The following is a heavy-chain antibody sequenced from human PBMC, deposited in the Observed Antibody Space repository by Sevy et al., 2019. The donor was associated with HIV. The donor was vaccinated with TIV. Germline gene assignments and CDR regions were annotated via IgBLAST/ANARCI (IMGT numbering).Heavy chain of an antibody. D-gene: IGHD6-6*01. J-gene: IGHJ4*02. V-gene: IGHV3-11*01. CDR1: GFTFSDYY. CDR2: ISSSGSTI. CDR3: ARDRSIAARLGYYFDY. Sequence: GGSLRLSCAASGFTFSDYYMSWIRQAPGKGLEWVSYISSSGSTIHYADSVKGRFTISRDNAKNSLYLQMNSLRAEDTAVYYCARDRSIAARLGYYFDYWGQGTLVTVSS.